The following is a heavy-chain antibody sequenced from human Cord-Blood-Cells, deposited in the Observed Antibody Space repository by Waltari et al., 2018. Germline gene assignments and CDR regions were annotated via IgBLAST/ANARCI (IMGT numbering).Heavy chain of an antibody. CDR3: ARGGGDFSPPFNWFDP. CDR2: IYHSGST. Sequence: QVQLQESGPGLVKPSGTLSLTCAVSGGSISSSNWWSWVRQPPGKGLEWIGEIYHSGSTNYNPSLQSRVTISVDKSKNQFSLKLSSVTAADTAVYYCARGGGDFSPPFNWFDPWGQGTLVTVSS. CDR1: GGSISSSNW. J-gene: IGHJ5*02. D-gene: IGHD3-16*01. V-gene: IGHV4-4*02.